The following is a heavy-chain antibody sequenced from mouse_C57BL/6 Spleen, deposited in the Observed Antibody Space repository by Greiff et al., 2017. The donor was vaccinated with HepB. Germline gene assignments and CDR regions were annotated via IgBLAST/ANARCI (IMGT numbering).Heavy chain of an antibody. CDR3: AYSNYVAFAY. V-gene: IGHV3-6*01. J-gene: IGHJ3*01. CDR1: GYSITSGYY. Sequence: EVQLQESGPGLVKPSQSLSLTCSVTGYSITSGYYWNWIRQFPGNKLEWMGYISYDGSNNYNPSLKNRISITRDTSKNQFFLKLNSVTTEDTATYYCAYSNYVAFAYWGQGTLVTVSA. CDR2: ISYDGSN. D-gene: IGHD2-5*01.